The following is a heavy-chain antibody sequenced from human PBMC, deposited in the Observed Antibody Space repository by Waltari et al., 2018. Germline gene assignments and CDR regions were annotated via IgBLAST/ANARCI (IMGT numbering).Heavy chain of an antibody. V-gene: IGHV4-4*02. CDR2: VHGSGRT. D-gene: IGHD2-15*01. CDR3: ARDRGRGLYLDT. J-gene: IGHJ5*02. CDR1: GDSVRSAYL. Sequence: QLQLQESGPGLVKPSGTLSLRFAVSGDSVRSAYLWNGVRPSPQKGLEWIGQVHGSGRTNYNPSFASRVTVSLDTSKNLFSLKVTSATAADTAVYYCARDRGRGLYLDTWGPGTLVTVSP.